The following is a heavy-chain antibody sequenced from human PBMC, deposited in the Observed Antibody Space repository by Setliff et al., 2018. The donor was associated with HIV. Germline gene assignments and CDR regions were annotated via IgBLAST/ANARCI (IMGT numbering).Heavy chain of an antibody. CDR3: ARVTITTVRGVGYFYYFYMDV. D-gene: IGHD3-10*01. CDR2: INYSGTT. CDR1: GGSFSDYQ. J-gene: IGHJ6*03. V-gene: IGHV4-34*01. Sequence: SETLSLTCAVYGGSFSDYQWGWVRQSPGKGLEWIGQINYSGTTRYNPYLRSRVTMSIDTSKNQFSLRLTSVTDADTAVYYCARVTITTVRGVGYFYYFYMDVWGKGTTVTVSS.